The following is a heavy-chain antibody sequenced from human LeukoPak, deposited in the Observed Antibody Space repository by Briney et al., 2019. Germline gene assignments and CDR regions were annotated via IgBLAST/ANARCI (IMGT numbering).Heavy chain of an antibody. CDR3: AKGDILTGGYFDY. V-gene: IGHV3-23*01. D-gene: IGHD3-9*01. CDR2: ISGSGGNT. Sequence: GGSLRLSCAASGFTFSSYAMSWVRQAPGKGLEWVSAISGSGGNTYYADSVKGRFTIFRDNSKNTLYLQMNSLRAEDTAVYYCAKGDILTGGYFDYWGQGTLVTVSS. CDR1: GFTFSSYA. J-gene: IGHJ4*02.